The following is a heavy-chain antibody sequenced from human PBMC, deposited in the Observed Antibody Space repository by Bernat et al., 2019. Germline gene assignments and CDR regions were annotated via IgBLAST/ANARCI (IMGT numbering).Heavy chain of an antibody. J-gene: IGHJ4*02. Sequence: EVELVESGGGLVQPGGSLRLSCAASGFTFSTYAMHWVRQAPGKGLEYVSSLLGNGAHPQYANSVKGRFTISRDNSENTLYLQMGSLRPEDTAMYYCARDKDGGYAFDYWGQGTLVTVSS. CDR2: LLGNGAHP. CDR3: ARDKDGGYAFDY. D-gene: IGHD5-12*01. CDR1: GFTFSTYA. V-gene: IGHV3-64*01.